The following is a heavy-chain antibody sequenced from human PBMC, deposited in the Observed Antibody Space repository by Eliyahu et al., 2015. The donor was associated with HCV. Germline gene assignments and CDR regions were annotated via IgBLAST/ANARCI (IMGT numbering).Heavy chain of an antibody. CDR1: GDSVSSNSAA. J-gene: IGHJ3*02. V-gene: IGHV6-1*01. D-gene: IGHD5-18*01. CDR3: ARWVDTAMVTLHDAFDI. Sequence: QVQLQQSGPGLVKPSQTLSLTCAISGDSVSSNSAAWNWIRQSPSRGLEWLGRTYYRSKWYNDYAVSVKSRITINPDTSKNQFSLQLNSVTPEDTAVYYCARWVDTAMVTLHDAFDIWGQGTMVTVSS. CDR2: TYYRSKWYN.